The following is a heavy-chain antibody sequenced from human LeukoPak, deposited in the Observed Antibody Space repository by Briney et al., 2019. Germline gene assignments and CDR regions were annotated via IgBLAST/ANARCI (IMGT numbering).Heavy chain of an antibody. CDR2: IYYRGST. V-gene: IGHV4-59*01. J-gene: IGHJ4*02. CDR3: ARGGDYGDLRYFDY. Sequence: SETLSLTCTVSGGSINNYYWSWIRQPPGKGLEWIGYIYYRGSTNYNPSLKSRVTSSVDTSKNQFSLKLNSVTAADTAVYYCARGGDYGDLRYFDYWGQGTLVAVSS. CDR1: GGSINNYY. D-gene: IGHD4-17*01.